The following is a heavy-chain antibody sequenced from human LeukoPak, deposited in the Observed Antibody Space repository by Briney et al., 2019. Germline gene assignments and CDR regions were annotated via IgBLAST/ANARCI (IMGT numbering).Heavy chain of an antibody. J-gene: IGHJ4*02. V-gene: IGHV4-39*01. CDR2: IYYSGST. Sequence: SETLSLTCTVSGASISGHYWGWVRQPPGKGLEWIGSIYYSGSTYYHPSLKSRVTISVDTSQNHFSLNLRTVTAADTAVYYCARHHHNHCYDYWGQGTLVTVSS. D-gene: IGHD1-1*01. CDR1: GASISGHY. CDR3: ARHHHNHCYDY.